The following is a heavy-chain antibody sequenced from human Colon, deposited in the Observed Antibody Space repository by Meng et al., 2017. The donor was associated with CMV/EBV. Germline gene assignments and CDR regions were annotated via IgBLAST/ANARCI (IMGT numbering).Heavy chain of an antibody. D-gene: IGHD1-7*01. J-gene: IGHJ4*02. CDR1: GFPFSSYG. V-gene: IGHV3-30*02. CDR2: MTYDGGKE. CDR3: AKFRETKRDY. Sequence: VRRVESGGGVVPPGGSLSLSCVVSGFPFSSYGMHWVRQVPGKGLEWVAFMTYDGGKEYYADSVQGRFTISRDNFKNTLYLQMNSLRAEDTAIYYCAKFRETKRDYWGQGTLVTVSS.